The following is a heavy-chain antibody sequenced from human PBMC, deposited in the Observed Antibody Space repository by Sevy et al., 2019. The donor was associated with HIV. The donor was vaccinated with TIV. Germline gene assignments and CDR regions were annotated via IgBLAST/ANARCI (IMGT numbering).Heavy chain of an antibody. CDR3: ARDIRNYYDYYYMDV. CDR1: GDSISSYY. Sequence: GSLRLSCTVSGDSISSYYWSWIRQPAGKGLEWIGRIYPSGSTNYNPSLKSRVTMSLDTSKNQFSLKLNSLTAADTAVYYCARDIRNYYDYYYMDVWGKGTTVTVSS. D-gene: IGHD1-7*01. V-gene: IGHV4-4*07. J-gene: IGHJ6*03. CDR2: IYPSGST.